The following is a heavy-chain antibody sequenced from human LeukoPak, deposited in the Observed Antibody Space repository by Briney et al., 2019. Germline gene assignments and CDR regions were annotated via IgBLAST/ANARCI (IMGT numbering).Heavy chain of an antibody. D-gene: IGHD3-3*01. Sequence: PGGSLRLSCAASGFTFSSYGMHWVRQAPGKGLEWVAFIRYDGSNKYYADSVKGRFTISRDNSKNRLYLQMNSLSTDDTAVYYCAKDGRSGYSDWGQGTLVTVSS. CDR1: GFTFSSYG. V-gene: IGHV3-30*02. J-gene: IGHJ4*02. CDR3: AKDGRSGYSD. CDR2: IRYDGSNK.